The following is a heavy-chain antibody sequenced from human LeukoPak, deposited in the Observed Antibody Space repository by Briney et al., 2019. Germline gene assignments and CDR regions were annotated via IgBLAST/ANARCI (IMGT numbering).Heavy chain of an antibody. V-gene: IGHV5-51*01. J-gene: IGHJ4*02. Sequence: GESLKISCKVSGYRFTSYWIGWVRQMPGKGLEWMGTIYPGDSDTSHSPSSQGQVTISADQSISTAYLQWSSLKASDTAMYYCARHIFSSSYFDYWGQGTLVTVSS. CDR1: GYRFTSYW. CDR2: IYPGDSDT. CDR3: ARHIFSSSYFDY. D-gene: IGHD6-6*01.